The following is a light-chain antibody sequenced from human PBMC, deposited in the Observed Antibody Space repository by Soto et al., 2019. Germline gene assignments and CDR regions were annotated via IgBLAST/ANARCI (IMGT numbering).Light chain of an antibody. V-gene: IGLV2-8*01. CDR2: EVN. J-gene: IGLJ2*01. Sequence: QSVLTQPPSASGSPGQSVTISCTGTSSDIGDYNYVSWYQQHPGKAPKLMIYEVNKRPSGVPDRFSGSKSGNTASLTVSGLQAEDEADYYCGSYAVTKGEFGGGTKVTVL. CDR1: SSDIGDYNY. CDR3: GSYAVTKGE.